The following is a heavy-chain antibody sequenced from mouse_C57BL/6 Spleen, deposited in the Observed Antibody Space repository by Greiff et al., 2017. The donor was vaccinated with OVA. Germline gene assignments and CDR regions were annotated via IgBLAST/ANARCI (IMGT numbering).Heavy chain of an antibody. CDR3: ARGDYYGSSPWFAY. CDR1: GYTFTDYN. Sequence: EVQLQESGPELVKPGASVKIPCKASGYTFTDYNMDWVKQSHGKSLEWIGDINPNNGGTIYNQKFKGKATLTVDKSSSTAYMELRSLTSEDTAVYYCARGDYYGSSPWFAYWGQGTLGTVSA. J-gene: IGHJ3*01. D-gene: IGHD1-1*01. CDR2: INPNNGGT. V-gene: IGHV1-18*01.